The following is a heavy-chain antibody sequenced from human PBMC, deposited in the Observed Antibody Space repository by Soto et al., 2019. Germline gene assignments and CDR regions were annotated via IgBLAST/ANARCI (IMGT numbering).Heavy chain of an antibody. CDR2: ITSNTNYI. CDR1: GFTFSSYS. CDR3: ARDTSYYASGSGVDL. Sequence: GGSLRLSCVASGFTFSSYSMSWVRQAPGEGLEWVSSITSNTNYIHYGDSVKGRFAISRDNAKNSLYLQMNSLRADDTAVYFCARDTSYYASGSGVDLWGQGTLVTVSS. D-gene: IGHD3-10*01. J-gene: IGHJ5*02. V-gene: IGHV3-21*01.